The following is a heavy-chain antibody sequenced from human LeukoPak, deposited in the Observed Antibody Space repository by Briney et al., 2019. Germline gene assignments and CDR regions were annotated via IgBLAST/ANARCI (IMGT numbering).Heavy chain of an antibody. D-gene: IGHD2-2*01. CDR1: GFTFSSYW. J-gene: IGHJ4*02. CDR2: IKQDGSAK. CDR3: AKVASLCTSTSCVRGGFDY. Sequence: GSLRLSCAASGFTFSSYWMSWVRQTPGKGLEWVATIKQDGSAKHYVDSVKGRFTISRDNANNSLYLQMNSLRAEDTAKYYCAKVASLCTSTSCVRGGFDYWGQGTLVTVSS. V-gene: IGHV3-7*05.